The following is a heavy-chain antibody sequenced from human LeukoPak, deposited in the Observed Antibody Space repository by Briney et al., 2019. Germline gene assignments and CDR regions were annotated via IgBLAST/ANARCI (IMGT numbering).Heavy chain of an antibody. D-gene: IGHD5-24*01. CDR2: ISYDGSNK. J-gene: IGHJ4*02. V-gene: IGHV3-30*03. CDR1: GFTFSSYG. CDR3: ARDKVTEMATMGSQVDY. Sequence: GGSLRLSCAASGFTFSSYGMHWVRQAPGKGLEWVAVISYDGSNKYYADSVKGRFTISRDNSKNTLYLQMNSLRAEDTAVYYCARDKVTEMATMGSQVDYWGQGTLVTVSS.